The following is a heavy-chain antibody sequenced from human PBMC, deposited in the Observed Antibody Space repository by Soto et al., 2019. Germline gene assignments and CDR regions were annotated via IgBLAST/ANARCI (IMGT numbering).Heavy chain of an antibody. CDR3: ARGPVSFGVVIIHYYYYGMDV. J-gene: IGHJ6*02. Sequence: SETLSLTCAVYGGSLSGYYWSWIRQPPGKGLEWIGEINHSGSTNYNPSLKSRVTISVDTSKNQSSLKLSSVTAADTAVYYCARGPVSFGVVIIHYYYYGMDVWGQGTTVTVSS. D-gene: IGHD3-3*01. CDR2: INHSGST. CDR1: GGSLSGYY. V-gene: IGHV4-34*01.